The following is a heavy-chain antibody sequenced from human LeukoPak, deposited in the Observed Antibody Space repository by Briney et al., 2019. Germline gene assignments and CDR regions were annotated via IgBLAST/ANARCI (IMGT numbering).Heavy chain of an antibody. CDR3: ARDSTPYYYGSGSYPDY. CDR2: ISAYNGNT. V-gene: IGHV1-18*01. Sequence: ASVKVSCKASGYTFTNYAISWVRQAPGQGLEWMGWISAYNGNTNYAQNLQGRVTMTTDTSTSTAYMELRSLRSDDTAVYYCARDSTPYYYGSGSYPDYWGQGTLVTVSS. J-gene: IGHJ4*02. CDR1: GYTFTNYA. D-gene: IGHD3-10*01.